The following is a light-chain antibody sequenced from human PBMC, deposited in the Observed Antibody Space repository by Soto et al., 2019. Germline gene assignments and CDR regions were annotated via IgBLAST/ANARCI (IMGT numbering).Light chain of an antibody. Sequence: EIVLTQSPGTVSLSPGERATLSCRASQSVRSNYLAWYQQKPGQAPRLLIYGASSRATRIPTRFSGSGSGTDFTLPISRLEPEDFATYYCQQYGNSPYTFGQGTRLEIK. V-gene: IGKV3-20*01. J-gene: IGKJ2*01. CDR1: QSVRSNY. CDR3: QQYGNSPYT. CDR2: GAS.